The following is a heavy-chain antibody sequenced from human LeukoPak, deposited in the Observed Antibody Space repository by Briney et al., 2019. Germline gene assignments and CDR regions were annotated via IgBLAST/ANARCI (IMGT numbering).Heavy chain of an antibody. Sequence: GGSLRLSCAGSGFTFSNYWMSWVRQAPEKGLEWVANIKQDGSEKYYVDSVKGRFTISRDNAKNSLYLQMNSLRAEDTAVYYCLRGVRAPDYWGQGTLVTVSS. J-gene: IGHJ4*02. CDR2: IKQDGSEK. CDR3: LRGVRAPDY. V-gene: IGHV3-7*01. CDR1: GFTFSNYW.